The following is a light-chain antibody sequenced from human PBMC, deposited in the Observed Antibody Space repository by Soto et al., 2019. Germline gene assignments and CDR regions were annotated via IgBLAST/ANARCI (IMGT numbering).Light chain of an antibody. CDR3: QQYRDLIS. V-gene: IGKV1-33*01. J-gene: IGKJ4*01. CDR1: QDIRNY. Sequence: EIQMTQSPSSLSASVGDRVTITCQASQDIRNYLNWNQQKPGKAPELLIFDASNLEPGVSSRFSGSGSGTDFSFTISGLQPEDFATYYCQQYRDLISFGGGTKVEVK. CDR2: DAS.